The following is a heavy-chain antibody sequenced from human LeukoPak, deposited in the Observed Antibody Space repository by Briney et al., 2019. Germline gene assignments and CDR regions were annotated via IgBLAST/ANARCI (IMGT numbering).Heavy chain of an antibody. CDR2: IYYSGST. J-gene: IGHJ5*02. CDR1: GGSISSYY. V-gene: IGHV4-59*01. CDR3: ARGVVAARFWFDP. Sequence: SEALSLTCTVSGGSISSYYWSCIRQPPGKGLEWIGYIYYSGSTNYNPSLKSRVTISVDTSKNQFSLKLSSVTAADTAVYYCARGVVAARFWFDPWGQGTLVTVSS. D-gene: IGHD2-15*01.